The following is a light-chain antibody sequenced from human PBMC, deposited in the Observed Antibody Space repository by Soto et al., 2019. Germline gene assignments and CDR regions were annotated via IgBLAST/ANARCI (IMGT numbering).Light chain of an antibody. CDR1: QSVLYSSNNMNY. V-gene: IGKV4-1*01. Sequence: DIVMTQSPDSLAVSLGERATINCKSSQSVLYSSNNMNYLAWYQQKPGQPPKLLIYGASARESGVPDRFSGSGSGTDFNLTISSLQAEDVAVYYCQQYYSTSTWTFGQGTKLEIK. CDR2: GAS. CDR3: QQYYSTSTWT. J-gene: IGKJ1*01.